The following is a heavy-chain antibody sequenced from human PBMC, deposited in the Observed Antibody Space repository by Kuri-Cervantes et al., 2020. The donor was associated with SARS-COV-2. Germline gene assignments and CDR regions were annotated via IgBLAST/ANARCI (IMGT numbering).Heavy chain of an antibody. V-gene: IGHV3-30*04. CDR2: ISYDGTSK. J-gene: IGHJ6*02. D-gene: IGHD6-13*01. CDR1: GFTFSSYA. Sequence: GESLKISCVVSGFTFSSYAMHWVRQAPAKGLEWVAIISYDGTSKFYADSVKGRFTISRDNAKNSLYLQMNGLRAEDTAVYYCARWDDSSSWPLHYYYYYGMDVWGQGTTVTVSS. CDR3: ARWDDSSSWPLHYYYYYGMDV.